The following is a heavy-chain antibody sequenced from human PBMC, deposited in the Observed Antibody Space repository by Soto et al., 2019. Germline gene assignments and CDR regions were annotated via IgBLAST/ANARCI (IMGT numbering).Heavy chain of an antibody. Sequence: SETLSLTCTVSGGSISSGDYYWSWIRQPPGKGLEWIGYIYYSGSTNYNPSLKSRVTISVDTSKNQFSLKLSSVTAADTAVYYCARVGDCSGGSCPDYWGQGSLVTVSS. V-gene: IGHV4-61*08. D-gene: IGHD2-15*01. J-gene: IGHJ4*02. CDR3: ARVGDCSGGSCPDY. CDR2: IYYSGST. CDR1: GGSISSGDYY.